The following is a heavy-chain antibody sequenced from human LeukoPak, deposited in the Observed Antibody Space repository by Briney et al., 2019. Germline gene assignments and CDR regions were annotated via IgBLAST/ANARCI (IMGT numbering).Heavy chain of an antibody. D-gene: IGHD2-21*02. CDR2: LSGTGGNT. CDR3: AKAWALTYLGGVDS. J-gene: IGHJ4*02. CDR1: AFTFSSYA. V-gene: IGHV3-23*01. Sequence: GGSLRLPCGASAFTFSSYAMAWVRQAPGKGVEGVSTLSGTGGNTYYADSVRGRFTISRDNSKNTLYLQMNSLRAEDTAVYYCAKAWALTYLGGVDSWGQGTLVTVSS.